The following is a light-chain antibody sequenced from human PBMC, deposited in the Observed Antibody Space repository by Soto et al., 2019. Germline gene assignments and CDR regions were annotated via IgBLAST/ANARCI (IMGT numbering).Light chain of an antibody. V-gene: IGKV3-20*01. Sequence: EVVLTQSPGTLSLSPGDRVTLSCRASQSFSSYYLAWYQQKPGQAPRLLIYGASNRATGITDRFSGSGSGTDFTLTISRLEPEDFAVYYCQQYGSSGTFGQGTKVDIK. CDR2: GAS. J-gene: IGKJ1*01. CDR1: QSFSSYY. CDR3: QQYGSSGT.